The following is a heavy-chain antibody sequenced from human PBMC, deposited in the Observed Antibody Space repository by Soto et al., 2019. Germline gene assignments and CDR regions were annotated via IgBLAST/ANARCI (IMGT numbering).Heavy chain of an antibody. CDR2: IYNSDTT. CDR1: GGSVSSVVYF. J-gene: IGHJ4*02. Sequence: QVQLQESGPGLVKPSQTLSLTCSVYGGSVSSVVYFWTWIRQHPGKGLEWIGYIYNSDTTYYNPSLRSLLTMSLDTSGNQFSLRLNSVTAADTAVYSCAIGVYCGGDCYSGTDHWGQGPLVTVSS. CDR3: AIGVYCGGDCYSGTDH. D-gene: IGHD2-21*02. V-gene: IGHV4-31*01.